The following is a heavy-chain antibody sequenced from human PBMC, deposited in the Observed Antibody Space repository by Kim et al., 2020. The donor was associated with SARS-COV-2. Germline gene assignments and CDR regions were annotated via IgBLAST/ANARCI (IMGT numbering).Heavy chain of an antibody. D-gene: IGHD1-26*01. CDR3: ARHRVVWQQDRRGHQWVGGCMDV. CDR1: GYSFTSYW. V-gene: IGHV5-51*01. J-gene: IGHJ6*02. CDR2: IYPGDSDT. Sequence: GESLKISCKGSGYSFTSYWIGWVRQMPGKGLEWMGIIYPGDSDTRYSPSFQGQVTISADKSISTAYLQWSSLKASDTAMYYCARHRVVWQQDRRGHQWVGGCMDVWGQGTTVTVSS.